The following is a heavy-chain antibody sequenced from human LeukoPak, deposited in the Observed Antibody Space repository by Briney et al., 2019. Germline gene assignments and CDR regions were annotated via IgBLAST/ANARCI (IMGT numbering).Heavy chain of an antibody. CDR1: GGTFSSYA. CDR3: ARDSRETAAGGN. CDR2: IIPILGVA. V-gene: IGHV1-69*04. Sequence: ASVKVSCKASGGTFSSYAISWVRQAPGQGLEWMGRIIPILGVANYAQKFQGRVTITADKSTSTAYMELSSLRSEDTAVYYCARDSRETAAGGNWGQGTLVTVSS. D-gene: IGHD6-13*01. J-gene: IGHJ4*02.